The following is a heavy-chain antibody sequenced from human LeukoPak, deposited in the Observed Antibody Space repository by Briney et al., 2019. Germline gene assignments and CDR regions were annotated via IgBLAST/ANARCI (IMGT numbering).Heavy chain of an antibody. J-gene: IGHJ3*02. CDR3: ARERTYYYDSSGYASAFDI. D-gene: IGHD3-22*01. CDR2: ISYDGSNK. CDR1: GFTFRSYA. V-gene: IGHV3-30*04. Sequence: GRSLRLFCAASGFTFRSYAMHWVRHAPGKGLEGVAVISYDGSNKYYADFVKGRFTISRDNSKNTLYLQMNSLRAEDTAVYYCARERTYYYDSSGYASAFDIWGQGTMVTVSS.